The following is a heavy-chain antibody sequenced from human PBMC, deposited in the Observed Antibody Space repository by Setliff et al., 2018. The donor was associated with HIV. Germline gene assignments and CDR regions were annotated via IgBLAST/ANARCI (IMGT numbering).Heavy chain of an antibody. CDR2: INRSGNT. D-gene: IGHD1-1*01. Sequence: SETLSLTCAVYGGSFGAYYWTWICQPPGKGLEWIGEINRSGNTKYNPSLRSRVTISIDTSKKQFSLKLNSVTAADTAVYYCARETSVTPVGLDHWGQGTLVTVSS. CDR1: GGSFGAYY. J-gene: IGHJ1*01. CDR3: ARETSVTPVGLDH. V-gene: IGHV4-34*01.